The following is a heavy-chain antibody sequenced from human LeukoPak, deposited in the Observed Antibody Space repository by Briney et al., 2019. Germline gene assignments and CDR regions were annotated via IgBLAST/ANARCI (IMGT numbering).Heavy chain of an antibody. D-gene: IGHD5-18*01. V-gene: IGHV1-2*02. Sequence: ASVKVSCKASGYTFTGYYMHWVRQAPGLGLEWMGWINPNSGGTNYAQKFQGRVTMTRDTSISTAYMELSRLSFDDTAVYYCARGYSYGSADYWGQGTLVTVSS. CDR3: ARGYSYGSADY. J-gene: IGHJ4*02. CDR1: GYTFTGYY. CDR2: INPNSGGT.